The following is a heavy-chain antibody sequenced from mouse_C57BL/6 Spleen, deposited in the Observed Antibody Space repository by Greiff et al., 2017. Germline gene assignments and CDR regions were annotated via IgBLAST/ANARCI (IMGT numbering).Heavy chain of an antibody. CDR2: INPSTGGT. CDR3: ARYGYSEAMDY. J-gene: IGHJ4*01. V-gene: IGHV1-42*01. CDR1: GYSFTGYY. Sequence: VQLQQSGPELVKPGASVKISCKASGYSFTGYYMNWVKQSPEKSLEWIGEINPSTGGTTYNQKFKAKATLTVDKSSSTAYMQLKSLTSEDSAVYYCARYGYSEAMDYWGPGTSVTVSS. D-gene: IGHD1-1*02.